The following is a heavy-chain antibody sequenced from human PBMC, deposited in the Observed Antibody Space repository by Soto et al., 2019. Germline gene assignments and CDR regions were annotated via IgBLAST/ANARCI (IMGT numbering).Heavy chain of an antibody. V-gene: IGHV1-18*01. CDR1: GHTFSNYV. D-gene: IGHD3-10*01. Sequence: ASVKVSCKASGHTFSNYVINWVRQAPGQGLEWMGWISPYNGNTKYAQKLQGRVTLTTDTSTNTAYMDVSSLRSDGTALYYCARSGEHTLDYWGQGTLVTVYS. CDR3: ARSGEHTLDY. CDR2: ISPYNGNT. J-gene: IGHJ4*02.